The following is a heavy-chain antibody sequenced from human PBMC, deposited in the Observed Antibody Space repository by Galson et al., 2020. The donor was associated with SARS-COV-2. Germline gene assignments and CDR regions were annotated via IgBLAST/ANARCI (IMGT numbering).Heavy chain of an antibody. V-gene: IGHV4-39*01. D-gene: IGHD3-10*01. CDR3: ARLRYFDSGIYYNFDD. CDR2: IYYSGTK. CDR1: SGSIKRSSYY. Sequence: ASETLSLTCTVSSGSIKRSSYYWGWVRQPPGKGLEWIATIYYSGTKHYNPSLKSRVTISVDTSKNQFSLKLTSVTAADTAVYYCARLRYFDSGIYYNFDDWGQGTLVTVSS. J-gene: IGHJ4*02.